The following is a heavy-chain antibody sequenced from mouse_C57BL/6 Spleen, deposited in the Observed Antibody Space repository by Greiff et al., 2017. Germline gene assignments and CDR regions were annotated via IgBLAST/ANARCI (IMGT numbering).Heavy chain of an antibody. J-gene: IGHJ3*01. V-gene: IGHV1-47*01. CDR2: FHPYNDDT. CDR1: GYTFTTYP. D-gene: IGHD2-5*01. Sequence: VQLQQSGAELVKPGASVKMSCKASGYTFTTYPIEWMKQIHGKSLEWIGNFHPYNDDTKYNEKFKGKATLTVEKSSSTFYLELSRLTSDDSAVYDCARKDYSNYEDWFAYWGQGTLVTVSA. CDR3: ARKDYSNYEDWFAY.